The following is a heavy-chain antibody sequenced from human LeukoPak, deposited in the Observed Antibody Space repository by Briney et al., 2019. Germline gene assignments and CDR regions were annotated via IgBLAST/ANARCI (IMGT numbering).Heavy chain of an antibody. J-gene: IGHJ4*02. CDR2: IYTSGST. CDR1: GGSISSGSYY. D-gene: IGHD3-3*01. CDR3: ARDEWSGVEY. V-gene: IGHV4-61*02. Sequence: SQTLSLTCTVSGGSISSGSYYWSWIRQPAGKGLEWIGRIYTSGSTNYNPSLKSRVTISVDTSKNQFSLKLSSVTAADTAVYYCARDEWSGVEYWGQGTLVTVSS.